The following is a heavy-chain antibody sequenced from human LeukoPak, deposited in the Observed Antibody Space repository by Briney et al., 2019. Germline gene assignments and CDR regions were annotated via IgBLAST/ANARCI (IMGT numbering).Heavy chain of an antibody. Sequence: PGGSLRLSCAASGFTFSSYGMHWVRQAPGKGLEWVAFIRYDGSNKYYADSVKGRFTISRDNSKNTLYLQMNSLRAEDTAVYYCARGPLDYDILTDDGGMDVWGQGTTVTVSS. V-gene: IGHV3-30*02. J-gene: IGHJ6*02. CDR2: IRYDGSNK. D-gene: IGHD3-9*01. CDR1: GFTFSSYG. CDR3: ARGPLDYDILTDDGGMDV.